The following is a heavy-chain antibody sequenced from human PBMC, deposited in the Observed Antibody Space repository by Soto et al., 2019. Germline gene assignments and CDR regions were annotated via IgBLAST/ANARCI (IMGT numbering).Heavy chain of an antibody. CDR1: GYSFTGLD. CDR3: ARGGNAGVDY. J-gene: IGHJ4*02. CDR2: MQPSSGRT. D-gene: IGHD1-26*01. V-gene: IGHV1-8*01. Sequence: ASVRVSCKASGYSFTGLDINWVRQTTGQGLEWMGWMQPSSGRTGYAQKFQGRVTMTRDTSINTAYMELSSLTSDDTAFYYCARGGNAGVDYWGQGTLVTVSS.